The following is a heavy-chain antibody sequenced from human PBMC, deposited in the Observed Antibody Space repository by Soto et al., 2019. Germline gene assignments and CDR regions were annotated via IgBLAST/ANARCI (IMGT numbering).Heavy chain of an antibody. CDR3: ARGLDWGYYAMDV. CDR2: IWYDGSSE. Sequence: VEVVESGGGVVQPGRSLRLSCEAPGFTFSRYGMHWVLQGPGKGLVWVALIWYDGSSEYYADSVKGRFTISRDNSKNTLYLQMNSLRAADTAVYYCARGLDWGYYAMDVGGKWTAVTVSS. J-gene: IGHJ6*04. D-gene: IGHD3-16*01. CDR1: GFTFSRYG. V-gene: IGHV3-33*01.